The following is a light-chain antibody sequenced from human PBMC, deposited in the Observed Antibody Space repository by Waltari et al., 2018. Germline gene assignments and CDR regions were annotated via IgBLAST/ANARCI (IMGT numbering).Light chain of an antibody. Sequence: DINRTQFPSPLSASVGDRVPFTCRASQSISTWLAWYQQKPGKAPKLLIYKASGLEDGVPSRFSGSGSGTEFTLTISSLQPDDFATYYCQHYDSYPWTFGQGTKVDIK. CDR1: QSISTW. J-gene: IGKJ1*01. CDR2: KAS. V-gene: IGKV1-5*03. CDR3: QHYDSYPWT.